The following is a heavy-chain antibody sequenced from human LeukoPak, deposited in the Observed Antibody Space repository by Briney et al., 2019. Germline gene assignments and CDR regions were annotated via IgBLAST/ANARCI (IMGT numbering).Heavy chain of an antibody. J-gene: IGHJ4*02. D-gene: IGHD1-20*01. V-gene: IGHV4-59*01. CDR2: ISYSGST. Sequence: RSETLSLTCTVSGGSISGYYWNWIRQPPGKGPQWIGYISYSGSTSYDPSLKSRVTISIDTSKNQFSLRLTSVTAADSAMYFCARGNWSPDYWGQGTLVTVSS. CDR3: ARGNWSPDY. CDR1: GGSISGYY.